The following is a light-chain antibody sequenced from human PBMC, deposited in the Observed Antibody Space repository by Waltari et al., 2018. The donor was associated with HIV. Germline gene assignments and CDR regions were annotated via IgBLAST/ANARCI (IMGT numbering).Light chain of an antibody. Sequence: QSALTQPRSVSGSPGQSVTISCTGSISDVGGYDYVSWHQQHPDNAPRLIIYDVTKSASGVPGRFSGSKSGNTASLTISGLQSEDEADYYCCSYAGTSWIFGGGTKLTVL. CDR1: ISDVGGYDY. CDR3: CSYAGTSWI. V-gene: IGLV2-11*01. CDR2: DVT. J-gene: IGLJ2*01.